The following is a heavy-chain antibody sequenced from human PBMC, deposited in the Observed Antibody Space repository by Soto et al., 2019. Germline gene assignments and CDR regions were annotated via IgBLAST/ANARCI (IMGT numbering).Heavy chain of an antibody. Sequence: EVQLLESGGGLVQPGGSLRLSCAVSGFSFSTYGVTWVRQAPGKGLEWVSGVSGGSGVTHYEDSVKGRFTITGDNSKNTVYLHMNSLRVEDTAVYYCAKWNGYGDYLGQGTLVTVSS. CDR3: AKWNGYGDY. CDR2: VSGGSGVT. J-gene: IGHJ4*02. CDR1: GFSFSTYG. D-gene: IGHD1-1*01. V-gene: IGHV3-23*01.